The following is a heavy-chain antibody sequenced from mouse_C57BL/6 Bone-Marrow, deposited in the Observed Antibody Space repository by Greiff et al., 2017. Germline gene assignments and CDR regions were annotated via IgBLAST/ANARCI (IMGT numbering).Heavy chain of an antibody. Sequence: QVHVKQPGAELVMPGASVKLSCKASGYTFTSYWMHWVKQRPGQGLEWIGEIDPSDSCTNYNQKFKGKSTLTVDTSSCTAYMQLSSLTSEDSAVDYCARENYYGSSYDWYFDVGGTGTTGTVSS. D-gene: IGHD1-1*01. J-gene: IGHJ1*03. CDR2: IDPSDSCT. CDR3: ARENYYGSSYDWYFDV. CDR1: GYTFTSYW. V-gene: IGHV1-69*01.